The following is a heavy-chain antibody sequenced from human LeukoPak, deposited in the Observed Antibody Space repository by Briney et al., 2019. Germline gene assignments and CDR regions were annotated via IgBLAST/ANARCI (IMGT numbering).Heavy chain of an antibody. J-gene: IGHJ5*02. D-gene: IGHD3-10*01. CDR2: ISYDGSNK. CDR1: GFTFSSYA. Sequence: PGRSLRLSCAASGFTFSSYAIHWVRQAPGKGLEWVAVISYDGSNKYYADSVKGRFTISRDNSKNTLYLQMNSLRAEDTAVYYCARDITPTRGWFDPWGQGTLVTISS. CDR3: ARDITPTRGWFDP. V-gene: IGHV3-30*04.